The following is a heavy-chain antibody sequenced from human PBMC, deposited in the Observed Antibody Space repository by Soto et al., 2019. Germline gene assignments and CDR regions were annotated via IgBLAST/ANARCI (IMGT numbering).Heavy chain of an antibody. CDR1: GFTFSSYS. J-gene: IGHJ3*02. V-gene: IGHV3-48*02. Sequence: GGSLRLSCAASGFTFSSYSMNWVRQAPGKGLEWVSYISSSSSTIYYADSVKGRFTISRDNAKNSLYLQMNSLRDEDTAVYYCARAVRYYYDSSGSPGALDIWGQGTMVTVSS. CDR2: ISSSSSTI. CDR3: ARAVRYYYDSSGSPGALDI. D-gene: IGHD3-22*01.